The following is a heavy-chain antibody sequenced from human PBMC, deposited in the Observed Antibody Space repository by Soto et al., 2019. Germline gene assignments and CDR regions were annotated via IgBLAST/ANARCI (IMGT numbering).Heavy chain of an antibody. Sequence: GGSLRLSCAASGFTFSSYAMSCVRQAPGKGLEWVSAISGSSGSTYYADSVKGRFTISRDNSKNTLYLQMNSLRAEDTAVYYCAKACIWNYCYWGQGTLVTVSS. D-gene: IGHD1-7*01. CDR2: ISGSSGST. CDR3: AKACIWNYCY. CDR1: GFTFSSYA. V-gene: IGHV3-23*01. J-gene: IGHJ4*02.